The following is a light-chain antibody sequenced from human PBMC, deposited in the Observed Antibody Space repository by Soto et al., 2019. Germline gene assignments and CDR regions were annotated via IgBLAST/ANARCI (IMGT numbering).Light chain of an antibody. CDR1: QGISSY. V-gene: IGKV1-9*01. Sequence: DIQLTQSPSFLSASVGDRVTITCRASQGISSYLAWYQQKPGKAPKLLIYAASTLQSGVPSRFSGSGSGTEFTLTISRLXPEDFATYYCQQLNSYPITFGQGTRLEIK. CDR2: AAS. CDR3: QQLNSYPIT. J-gene: IGKJ5*01.